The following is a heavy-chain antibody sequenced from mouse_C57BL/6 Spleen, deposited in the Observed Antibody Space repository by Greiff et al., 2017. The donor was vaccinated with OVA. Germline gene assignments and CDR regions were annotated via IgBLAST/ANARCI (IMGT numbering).Heavy chain of an antibody. J-gene: IGHJ3*01. CDR1: GYTFTSYW. CDR2: INPGNGGT. V-gene: IGHV1-53*01. Sequence: QVQLQPPGTELVKPGASVKLSCKASGYTFTSYWMHWVKQRPGQGLEWIGNINPGNGGTNYNEKSKSKATLIVDKSSSTAYMQLSSLTSVDSAVYYCARGGDDYDWFAYWGQGTLVSVSA. CDR3: ARGGDDYDWFAY. D-gene: IGHD2-4*01.